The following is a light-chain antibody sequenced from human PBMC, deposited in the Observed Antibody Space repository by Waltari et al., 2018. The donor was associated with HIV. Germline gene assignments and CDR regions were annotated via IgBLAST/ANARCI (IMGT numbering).Light chain of an antibody. Sequence: SYDLTQPLSVSVALGQTATITCGGNNIGRQNVCWYQQRPGQAPVFIIYRDNTGPSGIPERFSGSNSGNTTTLTIRRAQAGDEADYYCKVRVSNSVVFGGGTNLTVL. J-gene: IGLJ2*01. V-gene: IGLV3-9*01. CDR2: RDN. CDR3: KVRVSNSVV. CDR1: NIGRQN.